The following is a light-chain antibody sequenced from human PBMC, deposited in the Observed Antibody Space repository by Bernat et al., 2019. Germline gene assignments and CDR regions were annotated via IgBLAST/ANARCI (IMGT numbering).Light chain of an antibody. Sequence: SSELTQDPAVSVALGQTVRITCQGDSLRSYYASWYQQKPGQAPVLVIYGKNNRPSGIPDRFSRSSSGNTASLTITGAQAEDEADYYCNSRDSSGNHYVFGTGTKVNIL. J-gene: IGLJ1*01. CDR1: SLRSYY. V-gene: IGLV3-19*01. CDR3: NSRDSSGNHYV. CDR2: GKN.